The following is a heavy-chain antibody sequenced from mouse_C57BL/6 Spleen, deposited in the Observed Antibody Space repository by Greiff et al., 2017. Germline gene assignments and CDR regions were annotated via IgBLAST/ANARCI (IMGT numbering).Heavy chain of an antibody. D-gene: IGHD3-2*02. J-gene: IGHJ2*01. CDR3: ARKGLDSSGYY. CDR1: GYAFTNYL. V-gene: IGHV1-54*01. Sequence: VQGVESGAELVRPGTSVKVSCKASGYAFTNYLIEWVKQRPGQGLEWIGVINPGSGGTNYNEKFKGKATLTADKSSSTAYMQLSRLISEDSAVDFCARKGLDSSGYYWGQGTTLTVSS. CDR2: INPGSGGT.